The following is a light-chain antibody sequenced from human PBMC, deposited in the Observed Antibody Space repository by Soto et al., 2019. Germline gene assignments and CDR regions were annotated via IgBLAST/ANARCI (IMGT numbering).Light chain of an antibody. Sequence: EVVLTQSPATLSLSPGERANLSCRTSQSVIRTLAWYQQKSGQAPRLLIYDASNRATGIPTRFSGSGSGTDFTLTISSLEPEDFAVYYCQQRYDWPQTFGQGTKVEIK. V-gene: IGKV3-11*01. CDR1: QSVIRT. J-gene: IGKJ1*01. CDR2: DAS. CDR3: QQRYDWPQT.